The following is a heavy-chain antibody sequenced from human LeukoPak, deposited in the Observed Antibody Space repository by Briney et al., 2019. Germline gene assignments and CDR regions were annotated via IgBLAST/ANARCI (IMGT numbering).Heavy chain of an antibody. CDR1: GFTCSSYW. CDR3: ARSSGYYPFDY. CDR2: IKQDGSEK. Sequence: PGGSLRRSCAASGFTCSSYWMSWVRKAPGKGLEWVANIKQDGSEKYYVDSVKGRFTISRDNAKNSLYLQMNSLRAEDTAVYYCARSSGYYPFDYWGQGTLVTVSS. D-gene: IGHD3-22*01. V-gene: IGHV3-7*01. J-gene: IGHJ4*02.